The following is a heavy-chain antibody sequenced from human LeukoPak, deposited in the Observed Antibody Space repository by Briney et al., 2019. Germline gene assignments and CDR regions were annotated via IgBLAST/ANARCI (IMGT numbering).Heavy chain of an antibody. Sequence: GGSLRLSCAASGFTFSSNWMHWVRQAPGKGLVWVSRSNEDGSTTNYADSVKGRFTISRDNSRKTVFLQMNSLTPEDAATYYCTKDSQGSYDGFWYGTYGMDVWGQGTTVTVSS. CDR3: TKDSQGSYDGFWYGTYGMDV. CDR2: SNEDGSTT. V-gene: IGHV3-74*01. CDR1: GFTFSSNW. J-gene: IGHJ6*02. D-gene: IGHD3-16*01.